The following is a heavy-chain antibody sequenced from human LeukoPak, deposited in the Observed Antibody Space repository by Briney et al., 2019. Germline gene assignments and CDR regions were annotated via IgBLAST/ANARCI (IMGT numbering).Heavy chain of an antibody. J-gene: IGHJ6*03. D-gene: IGHD3-10*01. CDR3: AESAVRSMVRGFNYYYYYMDV. CDR1: GFTFSSYW. Sequence: PGGSLRLSCAASGFTFSSYWMTWVRQAPGKGLEWVSAISGSGGSTYYADSVKGRFTISRDNSKNTLYLQMNSLRAEDTAVYYCAESAVRSMVRGFNYYYYYMDVWGKGTTVTVSS. V-gene: IGHV3-23*01. CDR2: ISGSGGST.